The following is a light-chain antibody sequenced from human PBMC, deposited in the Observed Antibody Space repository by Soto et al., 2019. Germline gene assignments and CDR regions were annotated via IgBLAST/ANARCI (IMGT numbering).Light chain of an antibody. CDR3: QQTTIFPIT. Sequence: DIQMTQSPSFVSASVGVRVTITCRARQGISSWLAWYQHKPGRAPKLLIHAASSLESGDPSSFSGSGSGTDFTLTISSLHPEDFATYYCQQTTIFPITFGGGTKMEIK. V-gene: IGKV1-12*01. CDR2: AAS. CDR1: QGISSW. J-gene: IGKJ4*01.